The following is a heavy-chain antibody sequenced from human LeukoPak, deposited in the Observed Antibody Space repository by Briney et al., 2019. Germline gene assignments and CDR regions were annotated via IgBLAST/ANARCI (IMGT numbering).Heavy chain of an antibody. CDR1: GFTFSSYS. CDR2: ISSSSYI. V-gene: IGHV3-21*01. CDR3: ARVWKVGHDY. D-gene: IGHD3-3*01. J-gene: IGHJ4*02. Sequence: GGSLRLSCAASGFTFSSYSMNWVRQAPGKGLEWVSSISSSSYIYYADSVKGRFTISRDNAKNSPYLQMNSLRAEDTAVYYCARVWKVGHDYWGQGTLVTVSS.